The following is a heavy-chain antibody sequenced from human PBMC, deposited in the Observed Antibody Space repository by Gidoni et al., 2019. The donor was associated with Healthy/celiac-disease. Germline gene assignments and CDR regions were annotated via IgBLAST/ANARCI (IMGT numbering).Heavy chain of an antibody. CDR3: ASDDFWSGEGGIDV. CDR2: IYYSGNT. V-gene: IGHV4-39*01. D-gene: IGHD3-3*01. CDR1: GGSISSSSYY. Sequence: QLQLQESGPGLVKPSETLSLTYTVSGGSISSSSYYWGWIRQPPGKGLEWIGSIYYSGNTYYNPSRKGPVTIAVDTSKNQFSLKLRSVTAADTAVYYCASDDFWSGEGGIDVWGQGTPVTVSS. J-gene: IGHJ6*02.